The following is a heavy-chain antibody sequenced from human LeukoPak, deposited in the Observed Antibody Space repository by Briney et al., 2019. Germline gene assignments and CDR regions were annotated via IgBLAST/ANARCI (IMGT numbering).Heavy chain of an antibody. Sequence: ASVKVSCKASGYTFTSYGISWVRQAPGQGLEWMGWISAYDGNTNYAQKLQGRVTMTTDTSTSTAYMELRSPRSDDTAVYYCARVIVAGHPYYFDYWGQGTLVTVSS. D-gene: IGHD5-12*01. V-gene: IGHV1-18*01. CDR2: ISAYDGNT. CDR3: ARVIVAGHPYYFDY. CDR1: GYTFTSYG. J-gene: IGHJ4*02.